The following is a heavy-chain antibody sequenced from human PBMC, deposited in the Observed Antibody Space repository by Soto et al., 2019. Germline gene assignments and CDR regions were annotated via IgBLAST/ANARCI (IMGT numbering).Heavy chain of an antibody. V-gene: IGHV3-23*01. J-gene: IGHJ4*02. CDR2: IRGDGKSI. D-gene: IGHD2-21*01. Sequence: PEGCLRLSCAPSGFTFSRCAMSWVRQAPGKGLEWVSIIRGDGKSIYYAESVKGRFTVSRDNSKNTLNLQMSSLRGDDTAVYYCVKAGGPTGRSSQCCGYRGKGSLVT. CDR1: GFTFSRCA. CDR3: VKAGGPTGRSSQCCGY.